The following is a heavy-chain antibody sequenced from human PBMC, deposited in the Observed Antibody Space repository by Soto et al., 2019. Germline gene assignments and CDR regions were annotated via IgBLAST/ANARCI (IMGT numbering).Heavy chain of an antibody. CDR3: AREPIPIVIVPAAIGYYYYMDV. CDR2: IWYDGSNK. J-gene: IGHJ6*03. Sequence: GGSLRLSCAASGFTFSTYGMHWVRQAPGKGLEWVAVIWYDGSNKYYADSVKGRFTISRDNSKNTLYLQMNGLRAEDTAVYYCAREPIPIVIVPAAIGYYYYMDVWGKGTTVTVSS. CDR1: GFTFSTYG. D-gene: IGHD2-2*01. V-gene: IGHV3-33*01.